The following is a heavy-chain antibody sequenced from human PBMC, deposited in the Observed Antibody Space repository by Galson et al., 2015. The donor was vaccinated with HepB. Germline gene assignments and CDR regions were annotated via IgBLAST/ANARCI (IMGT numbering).Heavy chain of an antibody. D-gene: IGHD6-19*01. J-gene: IGHJ4*02. CDR1: GFTFSSYW. Sequence: LRLSCAAPGFTFSSYWMSWVRQAPGKGLEWVANIKQDGNEKYYVDSVKGRFTISRDSAKNSLFLQMNSLRAEDTAVYYCARERHSSSRSLYDFDYWGQGTLVTVSS. V-gene: IGHV3-7*01. CDR3: ARERHSSSRSLYDFDY. CDR2: IKQDGNEK.